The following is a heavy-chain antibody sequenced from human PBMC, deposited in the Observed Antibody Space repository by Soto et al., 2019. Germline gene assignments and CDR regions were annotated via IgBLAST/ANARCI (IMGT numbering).Heavy chain of an antibody. D-gene: IGHD3-22*01. J-gene: IGHJ4*02. CDR1: GGSISSGGYY. Sequence: PSETLSLTCTVSGGSISSGGYYWSWIRQHPGKGLEWIGYIYYSGSTYYNPSLKSRVTISVDTSKNQFSLKLSSVTAADTAVYYCARGALYYYDNRPQSIDYWGQGTLVTVSS. CDR2: IYYSGST. V-gene: IGHV4-31*03. CDR3: ARGALYYYDNRPQSIDY.